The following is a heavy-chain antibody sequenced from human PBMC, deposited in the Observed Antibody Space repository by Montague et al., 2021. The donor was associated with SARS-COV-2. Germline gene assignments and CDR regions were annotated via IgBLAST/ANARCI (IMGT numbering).Heavy chain of an antibody. V-gene: IGHV4-39*07. D-gene: IGHD2-15*01. CDR3: ARGDGVVVAAPYI. J-gene: IGHJ3*02. CDR2: ISYSGTT. CDR1: GGSISNGGYY. Sequence: SETLSLTCTVSGGSISNGGYYWGWIRQPPGEGLEWIGSISYSGTTYYKPSLNSRVTISVDTSKNQFSLKLSSVTAADTAVYYCARGDGVVVAAPYIWGQGTMVTVSS.